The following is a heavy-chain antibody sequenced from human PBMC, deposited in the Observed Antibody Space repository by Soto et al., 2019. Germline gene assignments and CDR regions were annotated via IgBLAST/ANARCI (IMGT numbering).Heavy chain of an antibody. CDR1: GYPFTRYD. Sequence: QVQVVQSGAEVKKPGASVKLSCKASGYPFTRYDIYWVRQATGQGLEWMGWMNPNSGNTAYDQKFQVRVTMTRNTSIITAYMELSSLRSEDTAVYYSARDGNYYTCEFWCQGTQVTASS. V-gene: IGHV1-8*01. D-gene: IGHD3-3*01. CDR2: MNPNSGNT. CDR3: ARDGNYYTCEF. J-gene: IGHJ4*02.